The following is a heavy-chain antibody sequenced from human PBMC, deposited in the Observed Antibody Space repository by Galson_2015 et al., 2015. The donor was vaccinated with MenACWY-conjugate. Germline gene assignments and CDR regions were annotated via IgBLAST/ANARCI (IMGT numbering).Heavy chain of an antibody. V-gene: IGHV1-69*13. Sequence: SVKVSCKASGGTFSSYAISWVRQAPGQGLEWMGGIIPIFGTANYAQKFQGRVTITADESTSTAYMELSSLRSEDTAVYYCARVRYSSSWHPPGGMDVWGQGTTVTVSS. D-gene: IGHD6-13*01. J-gene: IGHJ6*02. CDR3: ARVRYSSSWHPPGGMDV. CDR1: GGTFSSYA. CDR2: IIPIFGTA.